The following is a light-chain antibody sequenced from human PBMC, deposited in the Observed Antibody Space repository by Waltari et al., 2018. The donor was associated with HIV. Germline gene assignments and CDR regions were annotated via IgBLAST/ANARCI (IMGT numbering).Light chain of an antibody. V-gene: IGLV2-23*02. Sequence: QPALTQPASVSGSPGQSITISCTGSSSDIGASNSVSWYQHHPGKAPKIMIYNVYKRPSGVPHRFSGSKSDNTASLTISGLLAEDEADYYCCSFVGNSAYVFGSGTKVTVL. J-gene: IGLJ1*01. CDR3: CSFVGNSAYV. CDR2: NVY. CDR1: SSDIGASNS.